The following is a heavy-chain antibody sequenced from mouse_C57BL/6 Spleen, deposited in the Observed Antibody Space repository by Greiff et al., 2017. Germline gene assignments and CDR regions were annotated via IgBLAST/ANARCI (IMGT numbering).Heavy chain of an antibody. V-gene: IGHV1-39*01. D-gene: IGHD1-1*01. CDR2: INHNYGTT. CDR3: ARWYYYGSLAY. CDR1: GYSFTDYN. J-gene: IGHJ4*01. Sequence: EVQLQQSGAGLVKPGASVKISFEASGYSFTDYNMNWVKQSNGKSLEWVGVINHNYGTTSYNQKFKGKPTLTVDQTSSTAYMQPNSLTSADSAVYYCARWYYYGSLAYWGQGTSVTVSS.